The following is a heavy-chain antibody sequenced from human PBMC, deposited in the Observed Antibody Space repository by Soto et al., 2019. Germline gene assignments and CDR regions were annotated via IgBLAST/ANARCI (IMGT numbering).Heavy chain of an antibody. V-gene: IGHV3-23*01. CDR3: AKYPSDYGDWCGEGPTPNWFDP. CDR1: GFTFSSYA. Sequence: PGGSLRLSCAASGFTFSSYAMSWVRQAPGKGLEWVSAISGSGGSTYYADSVKGRFTISRDNSKNTLYLQMNSLRAEDTAVYYCAKYPSDYGDWCGEGPTPNWFDPWGQGTLVTVSS. J-gene: IGHJ5*02. D-gene: IGHD4-17*01. CDR2: ISGSGGST.